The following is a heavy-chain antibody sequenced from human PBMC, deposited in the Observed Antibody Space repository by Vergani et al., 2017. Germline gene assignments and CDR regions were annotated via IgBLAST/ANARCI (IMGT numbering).Heavy chain of an antibody. CDR3: ARDRSHLVFYGLDV. V-gene: IGHV3-53*01. CDR2: IYSGGST. D-gene: IGHD2-15*01. Sequence: EVQLVESGGGLLQPGGSLRLSCAASGFTVSSNYMSWVGQAPGKGLEWVSVIYSGGSTYYADSVKGRFTISRDNSKNKLYLQMNSLRDDYTAVYYCARDRSHLVFYGLDVWGQGTTVTVSS. J-gene: IGHJ6*02. CDR1: GFTVSSNY.